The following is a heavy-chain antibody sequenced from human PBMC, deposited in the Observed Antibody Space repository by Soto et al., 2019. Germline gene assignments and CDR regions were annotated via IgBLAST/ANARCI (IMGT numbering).Heavy chain of an antibody. V-gene: IGHV4-39*01. J-gene: IGHJ4*02. Sequence: QLQLQESGPGLVKPSETLSLTCAVSGASISRGGFHWGWIRQPPGQGLEWIGSLYSGSTYYKPSIKSRVTISADTSKNQFSLTLSSVTAADTAVYYCARRGSGHTFDYWGQGTLVTVSS. CDR2: LYSGST. D-gene: IGHD3-10*01. CDR1: GASISRGGFH. CDR3: ARRGSGHTFDY.